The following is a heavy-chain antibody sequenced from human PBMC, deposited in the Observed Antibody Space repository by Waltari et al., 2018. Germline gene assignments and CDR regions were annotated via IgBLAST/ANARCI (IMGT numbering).Heavy chain of an antibody. CDR1: GYSISSGYY. V-gene: IGHV4-38-2*01. J-gene: IGHJ4*02. CDR3: ARPHSSGGFDY. D-gene: IGHD6-19*01. CDR2: IFHSGST. Sequence: QVQLQESGPGLVKPSETLSLTCAVSGYSISSGYYWGWIRQPPGKGLEWIGSIFHSGSTYYNPSLKSRVTISVDTSKNQFSLKLSSVTAADTAVYYCARPHSSGGFDYWGQGTLVTVSS.